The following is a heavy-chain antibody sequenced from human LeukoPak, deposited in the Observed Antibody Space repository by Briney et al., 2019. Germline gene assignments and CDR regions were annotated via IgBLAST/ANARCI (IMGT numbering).Heavy chain of an antibody. CDR2: IYYSGST. Sequence: SETLSLTCTVSGGSISSYYWSWIRQPPGKGLEWIGYIYYSGSTNYSPSLKSRVTVSVDTSKNQFSLKLSSVTAADTAVYYCAGDGVVAAGVHGMDVWGQGTTVTVSS. CDR3: AGDGVVAAGVHGMDV. CDR1: GGSISSYY. V-gene: IGHV4-59*01. D-gene: IGHD2-2*01. J-gene: IGHJ6*02.